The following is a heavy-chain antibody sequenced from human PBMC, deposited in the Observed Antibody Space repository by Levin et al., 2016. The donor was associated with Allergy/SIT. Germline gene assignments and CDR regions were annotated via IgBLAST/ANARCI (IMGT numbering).Heavy chain of an antibody. CDR2: IGTAGDT. D-gene: IGHD4-17*01. CDR3: ARGKGTVTTSWFDP. J-gene: IGHJ5*02. V-gene: IGHV3-13*04. Sequence: GESLKISCAASGFTFSSYDMHWVRQATGKGLEWVSAIGTAGDTYYPGSVKGRFTISRENAKNSLYLQMNSLRAGDTAVYYCARGKGTVTTSWFDPWGQGTLVTVSS. CDR1: GFTFSSYD.